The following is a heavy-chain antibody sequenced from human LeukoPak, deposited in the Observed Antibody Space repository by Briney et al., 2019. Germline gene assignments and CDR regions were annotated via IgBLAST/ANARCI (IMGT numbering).Heavy chain of an antibody. CDR2: IIPILGIA. V-gene: IGHV1-69*04. CDR1: GYAFTGYY. CDR3: ARGGDSSSWYGTVRTGWFDP. D-gene: IGHD6-13*01. Sequence: GASVKVSCKASGYAFTGYYMHWVRQAPGQGLEWMGRIIPILGIANYAQKFQGRVTITADKSTSTAYMELSSLRSEDTAVYYCARGGDSSSWYGTVRTGWFDPWGQGTLVTVSS. J-gene: IGHJ5*02.